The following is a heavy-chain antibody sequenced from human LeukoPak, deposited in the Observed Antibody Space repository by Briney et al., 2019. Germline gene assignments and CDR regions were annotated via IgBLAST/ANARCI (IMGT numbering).Heavy chain of an antibody. CDR3: AKDLGSYPDY. J-gene: IGHJ4*02. D-gene: IGHD1-26*01. CDR2: ISGSGGST. CDR1: GFTFSSYG. Sequence: PGGTLRLSCAASGFTFSSYGMSWVRQAPGKGLEWVSAISGSGGSTYYADSVKGRFTISRDNSKNTLYLQMNSLRAEDTAVYYCAKDLGSYPDYWGQGTLVTVSS. V-gene: IGHV3-23*01.